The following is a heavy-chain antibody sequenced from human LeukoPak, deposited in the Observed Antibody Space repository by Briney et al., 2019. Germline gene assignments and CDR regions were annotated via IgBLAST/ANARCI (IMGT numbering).Heavy chain of an antibody. CDR2: IYYSGTT. D-gene: IGHD1/OR15-1a*01. V-gene: IGHV4-39*01. CDR3: ARQKWEQQGHDYYFNGLDV. Sequence: NPSETLSLTCTVSGYSINSGGCFWAWYRQPPGKGLEWIGTIYYSGTTYYNPSLKSQVSLSVDTSKNQFSLNLTSVTAADTAVYYCARQKWEQQGHDYYFNGLDVWGPGTTVIVSS. CDR1: GYSINSGGCF. J-gene: IGHJ6*02.